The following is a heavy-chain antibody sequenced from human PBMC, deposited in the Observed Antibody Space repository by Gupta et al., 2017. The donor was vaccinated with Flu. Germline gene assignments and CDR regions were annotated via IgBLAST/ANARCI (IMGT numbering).Heavy chain of an antibody. CDR3: ARDRPYYDYVGVDP. CDR1: SYW. D-gene: IGHD3-16*01. CDR2: IKQDGSEK. V-gene: IGHV3-7*01. J-gene: IGHJ5*02. Sequence: SYWMSWVRQAPGKGLEWVANIKQDGSEKYYVDSVKGRFTISRDNAKNSLYLQMNSLRAEDTAVYYCARDRPYYDYVGVDPWGQGTLVTVSS.